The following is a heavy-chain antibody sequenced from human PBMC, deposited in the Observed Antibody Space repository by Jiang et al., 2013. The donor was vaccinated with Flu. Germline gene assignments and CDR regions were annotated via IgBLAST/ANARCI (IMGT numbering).Heavy chain of an antibody. CDR3: ARVYSSSSRTPNFDY. D-gene: IGHD6-13*01. CDR2: ISAYNGNT. Sequence: SWVRQAPGQGLEWMGWISAYNGNTNYAQKLQGRVTMTTDTSTSTAYMELRSLRSDDTAVYYCARVYSSSSRTPNFDYWGQGTLVTVSS. V-gene: IGHV1-18*01. J-gene: IGHJ4*02.